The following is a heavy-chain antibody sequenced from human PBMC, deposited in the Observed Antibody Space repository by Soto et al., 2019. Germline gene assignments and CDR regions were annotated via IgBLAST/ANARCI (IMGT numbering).Heavy chain of an antibody. V-gene: IGHV4-34*01. J-gene: IGHJ4*02. CDR2: INHSGST. D-gene: IGHD3-16*02. Sequence: PSETLSLTCAVYGGSFSGYYWSWIRQPPGKGLEWIGEINHSGSTNYNPSLKSRVTISVDTSKNQFSLKLSSVTAADTAVYYCARVTSSFWGQGTLVNVSS. CDR3: ARVTSSF. CDR1: GGSFSGYY.